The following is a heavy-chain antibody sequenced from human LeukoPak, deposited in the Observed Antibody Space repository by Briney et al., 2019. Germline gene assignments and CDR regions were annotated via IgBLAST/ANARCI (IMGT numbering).Heavy chain of an antibody. CDR3: ARDYCTRGGDCYKEDLFDP. Sequence: GASVKVSCKASGYTFAIYGISWVRQAPGQGLEWMAWIGLYVGDTNYAQNFEGRVTMTTETSTSTAYMELRSLRSDDTAIYYCARDYCTRGGDCYKEDLFDPWGQGTLVTVSS. V-gene: IGHV1-18*01. D-gene: IGHD2-21*02. CDR2: IGLYVGDT. CDR1: GYTFAIYG. J-gene: IGHJ5*02.